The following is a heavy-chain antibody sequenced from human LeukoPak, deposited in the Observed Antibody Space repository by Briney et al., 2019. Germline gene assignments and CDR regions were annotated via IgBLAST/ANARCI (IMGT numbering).Heavy chain of an antibody. CDR1: GGSISSYY. V-gene: IGHV4-4*07. D-gene: IGHD3-10*01. CDR2: IYTSGST. J-gene: IGHJ4*02. Sequence: PSETLSLTCTVSGGSISSYYWSWIRQPAGKGLEWIGRIYTSGSTNYNPSLKSRVTISVDTSKNQFSLKLSSVTAADTAVYYCARHAYYYGSGSYYQNRRRFDYWGQGTLVTVSS. CDR3: ARHAYYYGSGSYYQNRRRFDY.